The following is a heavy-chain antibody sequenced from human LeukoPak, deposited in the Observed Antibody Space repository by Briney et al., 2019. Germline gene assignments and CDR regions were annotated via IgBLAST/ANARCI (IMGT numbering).Heavy chain of an antibody. J-gene: IGHJ4*02. D-gene: IGHD5-24*01. V-gene: IGHV4-39*07. CDR1: GGSISSSSYY. Sequence: PSETLSLTCTVSGGSISSSSYYWGWIRQPPGKGLEWIGSIYYSGSTYYNPSLKSRVTVSVDTSKNQFSLKLSSVTAADTAVYYCARDRITEMATIWFDYWGQGTLVTVSS. CDR2: IYYSGST. CDR3: ARDRITEMATIWFDY.